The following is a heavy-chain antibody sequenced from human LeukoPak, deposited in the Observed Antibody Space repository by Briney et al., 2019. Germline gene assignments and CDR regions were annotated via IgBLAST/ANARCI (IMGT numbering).Heavy chain of an antibody. Sequence: SETLSLTCTVSGGSISSYYWSWIRQPAGKGLEWIGRIYISGSTSYNPSLKSRVTLSLDTSKTQVSLKLNSVTAADTAVYYCARDTGSYGWFDYWGQGTLVTVSS. CDR2: IYISGST. J-gene: IGHJ4*02. CDR1: GGSISSYY. D-gene: IGHD3-16*01. CDR3: ARDTGSYGWFDY. V-gene: IGHV4-4*07.